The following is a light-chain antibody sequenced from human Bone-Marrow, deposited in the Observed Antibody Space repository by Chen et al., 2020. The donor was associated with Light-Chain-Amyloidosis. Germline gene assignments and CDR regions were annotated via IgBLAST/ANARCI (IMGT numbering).Light chain of an antibody. CDR3: SSYTITNTLV. CDR1: SSDVGGDNH. V-gene: IGLV2-14*01. Sequence: QSALTQPASVSGPPGPSITISCTGTSSDVGGDNHVSWYQQHPDKAPKRIIYEVTNRPSWVPDRFSGSKSDNPATLTISGLQTEDEADYFCSSYTITNTLVFGSGTRVTVL. J-gene: IGLJ1*01. CDR2: EVT.